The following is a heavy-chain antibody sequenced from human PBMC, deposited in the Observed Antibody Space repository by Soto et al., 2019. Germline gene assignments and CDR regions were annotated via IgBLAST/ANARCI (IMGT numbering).Heavy chain of an antibody. D-gene: IGHD6-6*01. CDR1: GCTFSDYG. V-gene: IGHV3-30*18. CDR2: VSYDGSNK. Sequence: QVQLVESGGGVAQPWRSLRLSCAVSGCTFSDYGMHWVRQAPGKGLEWVAVVSYDGSNKYYADFVKGRFTVSRDLSGNTLFLQMNSLRLEDTAVYFCAKEMYPRTVLDSSSPWGDYWGKGTLVAVSS. J-gene: IGHJ4*02. CDR3: AKEMYPRTVLDSSSPWGDY.